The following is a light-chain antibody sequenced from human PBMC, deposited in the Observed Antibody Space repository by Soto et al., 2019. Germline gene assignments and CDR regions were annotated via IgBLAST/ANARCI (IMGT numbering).Light chain of an antibody. J-gene: IGKJ5*01. V-gene: IGKV3-11*01. Sequence: IVLTQSPATLSLSPGERATFSCRASQSVSSYLAWFQQKPGQAPRLLIYDASHRATGIAARFSGSGSRTDFTLTISSLEPDDFGVYYCQQHTNWPPSITFGQGTRLEIK. CDR1: QSVSSY. CDR3: QQHTNWPPSIT. CDR2: DAS.